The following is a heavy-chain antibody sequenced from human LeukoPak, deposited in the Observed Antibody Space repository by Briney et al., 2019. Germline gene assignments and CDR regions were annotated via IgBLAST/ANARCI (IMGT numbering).Heavy chain of an antibody. CDR1: GYTFTSYD. Sequence: ASVKVSCKASGYTFTSYDINWVRQATGQGLEWMGWMNPNSGNTGYAQKFQGRVTMTRNTSISTAYMELSSLRAEDTAVYYCAKMMGPHHLSSSWYLHYYFDYWGQGTLVTVSS. CDR3: AKMMGPHHLSSSWYLHYYFDY. V-gene: IGHV1-8*01. D-gene: IGHD6-13*01. CDR2: MNPNSGNT. J-gene: IGHJ4*02.